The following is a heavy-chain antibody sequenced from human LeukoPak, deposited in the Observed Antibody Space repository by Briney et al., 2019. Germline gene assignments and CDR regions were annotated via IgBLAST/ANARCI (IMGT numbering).Heavy chain of an antibody. D-gene: IGHD2-15*01. J-gene: IGHJ4*02. Sequence: PSETLSLTCAVYGGSFSGYYWSWIRQPPGKGLEWIGEINHSGSTNYNPSLKSRVTISVDTSKNQFSLKLSSVTAADTAVYYCARGNIVVVVAATGGTFDYWGQGTLVTVSS. CDR1: GGSFSGYY. CDR2: INHSGST. V-gene: IGHV4-34*01. CDR3: ARGNIVVVVAATGGTFDY.